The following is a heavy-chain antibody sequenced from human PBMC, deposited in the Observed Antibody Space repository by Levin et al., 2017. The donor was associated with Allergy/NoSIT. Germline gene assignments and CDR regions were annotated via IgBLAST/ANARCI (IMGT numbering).Heavy chain of an antibody. CDR2: IDWDDDK. D-gene: IGHD3-10*01. V-gene: IGHV2-70*11. CDR1: GFSLTTSGMC. Sequence: SGPTLVKPTQTLTLTCTFSGFSLTTSGMCVSWIRQPPGNALEWLAGIDWDDDKYYSTSLKTRLTISRDTSKNQVVLTMTSMDPVDTATYYCARATNHYYGRGFDYWGQGTPVTVSS. CDR3: ARATNHYYGRGFDY. J-gene: IGHJ4*02.